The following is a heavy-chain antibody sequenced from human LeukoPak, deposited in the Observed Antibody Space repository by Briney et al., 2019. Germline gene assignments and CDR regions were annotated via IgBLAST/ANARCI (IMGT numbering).Heavy chain of an antibody. CDR3: ARDSTWQGIDY. V-gene: IGHV3-48*04. Sequence: GGSLRLSCAASGFTFSTYCMSWVRQAPGKGLEWVSYISSSGSTIYYADSVKGRFTISRDNAKNSLYLQMNSLRAEDTAVYYCARDSTWQGIDYWGQGTLVTVSS. D-gene: IGHD2-2*01. J-gene: IGHJ4*02. CDR2: ISSSGSTI. CDR1: GFTFSTYC.